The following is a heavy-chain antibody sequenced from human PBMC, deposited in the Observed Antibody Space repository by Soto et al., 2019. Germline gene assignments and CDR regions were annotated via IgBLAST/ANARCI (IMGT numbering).Heavy chain of an antibody. Sequence: GGSLRLSCAASGFTFSSYGMHWVRQAPGKGLEWVAVISYEGSNKYYADSVKGRFTISRDNSKNTLYLQMNSLRAEDTAVYYCARTILDYYGMDVWGQGTTVTVSS. CDR2: ISYEGSNK. V-gene: IGHV3-30*03. J-gene: IGHJ6*02. CDR3: ARTILDYYGMDV. CDR1: GFTFSSYG.